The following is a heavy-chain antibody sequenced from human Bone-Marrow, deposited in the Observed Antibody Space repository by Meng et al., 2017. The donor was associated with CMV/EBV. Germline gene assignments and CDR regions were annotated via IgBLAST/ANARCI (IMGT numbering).Heavy chain of an antibody. Sequence: SVKVSCKASGGTFSSYAISWVRQAPGQGLEWMGGIIPIFGTANYAQKFQGRVTITTDESTSTAYMELSSLRSEDTAVYYCARVRWWGGLYCSSTSCPNWFDPWGQGTLVTVSS. CDR2: IIPIFGTA. CDR3: ARVRWWGGLYCSSTSCPNWFDP. J-gene: IGHJ5*02. D-gene: IGHD2-2*01. V-gene: IGHV1-69*05. CDR1: GGTFSSYA.